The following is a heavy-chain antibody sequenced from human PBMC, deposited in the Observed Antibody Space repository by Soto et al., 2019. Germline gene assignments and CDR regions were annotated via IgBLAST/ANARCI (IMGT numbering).Heavy chain of an antibody. CDR2: INSDGSST. CDR3: ARDRATYYDFWSGPLGMDV. J-gene: IGHJ6*02. V-gene: IGHV3-74*01. Sequence: GGSLRLSCAASGFTFSSYWMHWVRHAPGKGLVWVSRINSDGSSTSYADSVKGRFTISRDNAKNTLYLQMNSLRAEDTAVYYCARDRATYYDFWSGPLGMDVWGQGTTVTVSS. D-gene: IGHD3-3*01. CDR1: GFTFSSYW.